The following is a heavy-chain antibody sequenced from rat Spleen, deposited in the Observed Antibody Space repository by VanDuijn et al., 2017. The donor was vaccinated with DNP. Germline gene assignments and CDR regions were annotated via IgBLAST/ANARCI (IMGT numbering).Heavy chain of an antibody. V-gene: IGHV5-22*01. D-gene: IGHD1-4*01. CDR3: ARATRGVVFPSYYWYFDF. CDR1: GFTFSDYY. Sequence: EVQLVESGGGLVQPGRSLKLSCAASGFTFSDYYMAWVRQAPTKGLELVAYISYFGDNTYSGDSVKGRFTISRDNAKSTLYLQMNSLRAEDMATYYCARATRGVVFPSYYWYFDFWGPGTMVTVSS. J-gene: IGHJ1*01. CDR2: ISYFGDNT.